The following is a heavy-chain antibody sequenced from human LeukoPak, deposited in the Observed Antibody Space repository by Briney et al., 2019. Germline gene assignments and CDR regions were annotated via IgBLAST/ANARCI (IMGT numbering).Heavy chain of an antibody. Sequence: PGRSLRLSCAVSGFTLSNYGMHWVRQAPGRGLEWVAVIWYDGTNKYYADSVRGRFTISRDSSKNTLYLQMNSLRAEDTAVYYCAKGGRNWAYLEYWGQGTLVTVSS. J-gene: IGHJ4*02. D-gene: IGHD7-27*01. CDR1: GFTLSNYG. V-gene: IGHV3-33*06. CDR3: AKGGRNWAYLEY. CDR2: IWYDGTNK.